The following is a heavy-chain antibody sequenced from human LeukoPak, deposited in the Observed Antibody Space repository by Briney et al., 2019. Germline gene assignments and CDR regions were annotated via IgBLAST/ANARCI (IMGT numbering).Heavy chain of an antibody. Sequence: ASVKVSCKASGYTFTGYYMHWVRQAPGQGLEWMGWSNPNSGGTNYAQKFQGRVTMTRDTSISTAYMELSRLRSDDTAVYYCARVPYYYDSSGYYGDYWGQGTLVTVSS. CDR2: SNPNSGGT. J-gene: IGHJ4*02. V-gene: IGHV1-2*02. CDR1: GYTFTGYY. CDR3: ARVPYYYDSSGYYGDY. D-gene: IGHD3-22*01.